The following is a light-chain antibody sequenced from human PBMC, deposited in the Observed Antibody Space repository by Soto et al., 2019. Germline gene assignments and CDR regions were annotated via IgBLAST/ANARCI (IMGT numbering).Light chain of an antibody. V-gene: IGKV3-20*01. J-gene: IGKJ1*01. Sequence: EIVLTQSPGTLSLSPGERATLSCRTSQSVSNNYLAWYQQKPGQAPRLLIYGASSRATGIPDRFSGSGSGTDFTLTISSLQPDDFATYYCQHYNSYSEAFGQGTKVELK. CDR1: QSVSNNY. CDR3: QHYNSYSEA. CDR2: GAS.